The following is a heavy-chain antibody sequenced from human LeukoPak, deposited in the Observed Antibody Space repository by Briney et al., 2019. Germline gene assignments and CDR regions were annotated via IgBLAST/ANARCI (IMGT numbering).Heavy chain of an antibody. CDR2: FYYSGST. CDR1: GGSISSYY. V-gene: IGHV4-59*01. D-gene: IGHD5-18*01. CDR3: ARGPGGYSYGYYFDY. Sequence: SETLSLTCTVPGGSISSYYWSWIRQPPGKGLEWIGFFYYSGSTNYNPSLKSRVTISVDTSKNHFSLKLSSVTAADTAVHYCARGPGGYSYGYYFDYWGQGTLVTVSS. J-gene: IGHJ4*02.